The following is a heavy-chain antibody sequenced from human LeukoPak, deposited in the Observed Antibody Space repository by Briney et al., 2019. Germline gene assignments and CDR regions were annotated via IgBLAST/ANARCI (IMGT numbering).Heavy chain of an antibody. J-gene: IGHJ4*02. CDR3: AKDAQRGFDYSNSLDY. D-gene: IGHD4-11*01. Sequence: GGSLRLSCSASGFTFSHYGMHWVRQAPGTGLEWVAVIWSDASDKYYANSVKGRFTISRDNFKNSLYLQMNSLRADDTAVYYCAKDAQRGFDYSNSLDYWGQGTWVTVSS. CDR1: GFTFSHYG. CDR2: IWSDASDK. V-gene: IGHV3-33*06.